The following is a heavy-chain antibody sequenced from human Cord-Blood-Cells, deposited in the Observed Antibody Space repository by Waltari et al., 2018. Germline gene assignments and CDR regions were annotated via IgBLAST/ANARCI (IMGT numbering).Heavy chain of an antibody. J-gene: IGHJ1*01. CDR2: IYWNDDK. Sequence: QITLKESGPTLVKPTKTLTLTCTFSGFSLSTSGVGVGWIRQPPGKALEWLALIYWNDDKRYSPSLKIRLTITKDTVKNQVVLTMTNVDPVDTATYYCAHRPGGSGYGAEYFQHWGQGTLVTVSS. D-gene: IGHD2-15*01. CDR1: GFSLSTSGVG. V-gene: IGHV2-5*01. CDR3: AHRPGGSGYGAEYFQH.